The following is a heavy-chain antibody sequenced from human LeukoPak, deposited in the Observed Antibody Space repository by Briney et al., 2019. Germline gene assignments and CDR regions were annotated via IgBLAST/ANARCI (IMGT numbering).Heavy chain of an antibody. CDR1: GGSISSYY. Sequence: PSETLALTCTVSGGSISSYYWRWIRQPPGKGLEWSGYIYYSGSPNYNPSLKSRVTISVDTSKNQFSLTLTSVTAADTAVYYCARGLGYCSGDTCRNWFDPWGQGALVTVSS. V-gene: IGHV4-59*01. CDR3: ARGLGYCSGDTCRNWFDP. J-gene: IGHJ5*02. D-gene: IGHD2-15*01. CDR2: IYYSGSP.